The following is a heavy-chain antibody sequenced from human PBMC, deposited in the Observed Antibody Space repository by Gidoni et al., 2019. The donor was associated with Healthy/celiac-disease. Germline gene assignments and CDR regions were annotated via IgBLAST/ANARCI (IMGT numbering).Heavy chain of an antibody. D-gene: IGHD3-10*01. CDR1: GFTFSSYW. Sequence: EVQLVESGGGLVQPGGSLRLSCAASGFTFSSYWMSCVRQAPGRGLEWLANIKQDGSEKYYVDSVKGRFTISRDNAKNSLYLQMNSLRAEDTAVYYCARGGYGSGSTLSYYYYYGMDVWGQGTTVTVSS. CDR2: IKQDGSEK. J-gene: IGHJ6*02. V-gene: IGHV3-7*03. CDR3: ARGGYGSGSTLSYYYYYGMDV.